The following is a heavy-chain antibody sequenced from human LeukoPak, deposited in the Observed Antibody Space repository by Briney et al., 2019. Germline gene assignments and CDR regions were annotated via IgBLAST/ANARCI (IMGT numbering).Heavy chain of an antibody. J-gene: IGHJ3*02. CDR1: GYTFTGHY. CDR3: AMYHYDSSGPYVGAFDI. CDR2: INPNSGGT. V-gene: IGHV1-2*02. Sequence: ASVKVSCKASGYTFTGHYMHWVRQAPGQGLEWMGWINPNSGGTNYAQKFQGRVTMTRDTSISTAYMELSSLRSEDTAMYYCAMYHYDSSGPYVGAFDIWGQGTMVTVSS. D-gene: IGHD3-22*01.